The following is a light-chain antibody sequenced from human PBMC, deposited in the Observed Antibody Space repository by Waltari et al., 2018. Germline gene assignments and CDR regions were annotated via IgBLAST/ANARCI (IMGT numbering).Light chain of an antibody. J-gene: IGLJ3*02. Sequence: QSALTQPAYVSGSPGQWITISCTGSNSDVGTYNYVSWYQQHPGKAPKLMIYDVSKRPSGVSDRFSGSKSGNTASLTISGLQAEDEADYYCSSYTSSSTLVFGGGTKVTVL. CDR1: NSDVGTYNY. CDR3: SSYTSSSTLV. CDR2: DVS. V-gene: IGLV2-14*01.